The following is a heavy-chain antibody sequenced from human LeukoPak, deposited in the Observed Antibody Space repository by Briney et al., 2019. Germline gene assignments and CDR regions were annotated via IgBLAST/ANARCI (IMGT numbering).Heavy chain of an antibody. CDR3: ARDDGPNLTLYYYMDV. CDR1: GYTFTSYY. CDR2: INPNSGGT. Sequence: GASVKVSCKASGYTFTSYYMHWVRQAPGQGLEWMGWINPNSGGTNYAQKFQGRVTMTRDTSISTAYMELSRLRSDDTAVYYCARDDGPNLTLYYYMDVWGKGTTVTISS. D-gene: IGHD3-9*01. V-gene: IGHV1-2*02. J-gene: IGHJ6*03.